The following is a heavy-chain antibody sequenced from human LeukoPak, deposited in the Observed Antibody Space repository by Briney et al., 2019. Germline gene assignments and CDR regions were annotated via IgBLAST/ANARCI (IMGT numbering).Heavy chain of an antibody. J-gene: IGHJ6*02. CDR2: IYYSGST. CDR1: GGSISSYY. Sequence: PSETLSLTCTVSGGSISSYYWSWIRQPPGKGLEWIGFIYYSGSTNYNPSLKSRVSISVDMSKNQFSLKLSSVTAADTAVYYCARTGRNWETGYGMDVWGQGTTVTVSS. V-gene: IGHV4-59*01. D-gene: IGHD7-27*01. CDR3: ARTGRNWETGYGMDV.